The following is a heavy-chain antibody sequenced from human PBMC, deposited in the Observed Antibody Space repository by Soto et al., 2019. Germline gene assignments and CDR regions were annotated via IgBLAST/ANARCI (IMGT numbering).Heavy chain of an antibody. CDR1: GYTFTRYS. Sequence: GASVKVFFKASGYTFTRYSMHWVRKAPGQGLEWMGVINPSGGSTSYAQKFQGRVTMTRDTSTSTVYMERSSLSAEDTAVYYCARNRGRMDVWGQGTTVTVS. CDR2: INPSGGST. CDR3: ARNRGRMDV. J-gene: IGHJ6*02. V-gene: IGHV1-46*01.